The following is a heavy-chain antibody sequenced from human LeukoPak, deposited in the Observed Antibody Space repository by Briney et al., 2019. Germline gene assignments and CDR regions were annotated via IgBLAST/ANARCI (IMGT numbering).Heavy chain of an antibody. J-gene: IGHJ3*01. CDR2: INTAGST. V-gene: IGHV3-74*01. D-gene: IGHD2-21*01. Sequence: AGGSLRLSCEVSGLTISNVWMHWVRQAPGQGLVWVSRINTAGSTVYADPVKGRFTISRDNAKNMVYLQMNSLRAEDTAVYYCASFRDTDNWGRGTMVTVSS. CDR3: ASFRDTDN. CDR1: GLTISNVW.